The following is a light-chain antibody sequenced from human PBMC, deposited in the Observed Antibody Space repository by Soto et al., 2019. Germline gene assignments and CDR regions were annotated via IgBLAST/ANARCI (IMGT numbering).Light chain of an antibody. CDR2: ETS. J-gene: IGLJ2*01. CDR3: LFSYGGPRV. CDR1: TGAVTSGHF. Sequence: QTVVTQEPSLTVSPGGTVTLTCGSSTGAVTSGHFPYWFQQKPGQAPRTLIYETSNRHSWTPARFSGSLLGGKAALTLSGAQPEDEADYYCLFSYGGPRVFGGGTMLTVL. V-gene: IGLV7-46*01.